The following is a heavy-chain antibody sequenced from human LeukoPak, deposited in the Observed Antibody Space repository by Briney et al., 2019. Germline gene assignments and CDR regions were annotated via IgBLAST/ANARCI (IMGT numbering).Heavy chain of an antibody. V-gene: IGHV3-64*01. CDR2: ISSNGGST. CDR3: ARDRRSYYYDSSGYSYYFDY. CDR1: GFTFSSYA. D-gene: IGHD3-22*01. Sequence: GGSLRLSCAASGFTFSSYAMHWVRQAPGKGLEYVSAISSNGGSTYYANSVKGRFTISRDNSKNTLYLQMGSLRAEDMAVYYCARDRRSYYYDSSGYSYYFDYWGQGTLVTVSS. J-gene: IGHJ4*02.